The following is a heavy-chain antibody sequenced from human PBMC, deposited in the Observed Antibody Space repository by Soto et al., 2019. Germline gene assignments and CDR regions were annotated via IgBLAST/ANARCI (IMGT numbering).Heavy chain of an antibody. CDR1: GFTFISSF. CDR3: ARYYRGSGRYFFEY. Sequence: PVGSLRLSCVASGFTFISSFMGCIRHSPGKGLEWVANINQDGGVTYYVDSVEGRFTISRDNTKDSLYLQMNSLRGEDTAIYYCARYYRGSGRYFFEYWGQGTLVNVSS. D-gene: IGHD6-19*01. V-gene: IGHV3-7*03. CDR2: INQDGGVT. J-gene: IGHJ4*02.